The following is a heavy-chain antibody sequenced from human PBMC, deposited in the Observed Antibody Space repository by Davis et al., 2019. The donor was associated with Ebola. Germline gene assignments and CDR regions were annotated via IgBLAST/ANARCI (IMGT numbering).Heavy chain of an antibody. CDR1: GFTFSNYW. D-gene: IGHD3-3*01. J-gene: IGHJ4*02. CDR2: IKQDGSEK. Sequence: GGSLRLSCAASGFTFSNYWMSWVRQAPGKGLEWVANIKQDGSEKYYVDSVKGRFTISRDNAKNSLYLQMNSLRAEDTAVYYCARGTVILEWLLFDYWGQGTLVTVSS. CDR3: ARGTVILEWLLFDY. V-gene: IGHV3-7*04.